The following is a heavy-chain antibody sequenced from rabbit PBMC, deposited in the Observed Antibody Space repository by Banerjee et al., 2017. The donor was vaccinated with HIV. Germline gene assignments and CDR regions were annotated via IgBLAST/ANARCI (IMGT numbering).Heavy chain of an antibody. J-gene: IGHJ2*01. D-gene: IGHD8-1*01. CDR1: GFDLSSYYY. V-gene: IGHV1S43*01. CDR2: IYTGSGST. Sequence: QEQLKETGGGLVQPGGSLTLSCKASGFDLSSYYYMCWVRQASGKGLELIACIYTGSGSTWYASRVNGRFTISRSTNLNTVTLQMTSLTAADTATYFCARAGSTYATGAFDPWGPGTLVTVS. CDR3: ARAGSTYATGAFDP.